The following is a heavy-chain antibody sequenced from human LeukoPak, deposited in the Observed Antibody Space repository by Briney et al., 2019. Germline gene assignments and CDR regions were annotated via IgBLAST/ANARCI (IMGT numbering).Heavy chain of an antibody. Sequence: GASVKVSCKASGYTFTGYYMHWVRQAPGQGLEWMGWTNPNSGGTNYAQKFQGRVSMTRDMSISTIYMELARLKSDDTAFYYCARWDGYSSSPDYWGQGSLVTVSS. CDR2: TNPNSGGT. V-gene: IGHV1-2*02. CDR1: GYTFTGYY. J-gene: IGHJ4*02. CDR3: ARWDGYSSSPDY. D-gene: IGHD6-13*01.